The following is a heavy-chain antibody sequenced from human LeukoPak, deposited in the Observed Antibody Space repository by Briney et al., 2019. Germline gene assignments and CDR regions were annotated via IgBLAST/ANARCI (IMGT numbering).Heavy chain of an antibody. CDR3: AKDTPGLDY. V-gene: IGHV3-30*18. J-gene: IGHJ4*02. CDR1: GFTFSSYG. CDR2: ISYDGSNK. Sequence: GGSLRLSCAASGFTFSSYGMHWVRQAPGKGLEWVAVISYDGSNKYYADSVKGRFTISRDNSKNTLYPQMNSLRAEDTAVYYCAKDTPGLDYWGQGTLVTVSS.